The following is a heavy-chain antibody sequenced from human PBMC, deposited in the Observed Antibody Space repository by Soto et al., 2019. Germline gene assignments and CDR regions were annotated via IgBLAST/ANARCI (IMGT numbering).Heavy chain of an antibody. Sequence: QVQLVESGGGVVQPGRSLRLSCTASGFTFSNYAIHWVRQAPGKGLEWVALISYDGRDEYYADSVKGRFTISRDNSKKPLYLQMNSLRAEDTGMFYCARDSRTDGYKYDYFDYWGQGTLVTVSS. CDR2: ISYDGRDE. CDR1: GFTFSNYA. D-gene: IGHD5-12*01. J-gene: IGHJ4*02. V-gene: IGHV3-30*04. CDR3: ARDSRTDGYKYDYFDY.